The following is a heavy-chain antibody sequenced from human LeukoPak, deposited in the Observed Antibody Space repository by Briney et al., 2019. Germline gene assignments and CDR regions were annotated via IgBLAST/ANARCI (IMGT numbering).Heavy chain of an antibody. CDR1: GGSFSGYY. D-gene: IGHD3-10*02. Sequence: SETLSLTCAVYGGSFSGYYWGWIRQPPGKGLEWIGSIYYSGSTYYNPSLKSRVTISVDTSKNQFSLKLSSVTAADTAVYYCASLTYFRGVIRHFDYWGQGTLVTVSS. J-gene: IGHJ4*02. CDR3: ASLTYFRGVIRHFDY. CDR2: IYYSGST. V-gene: IGHV4-39*07.